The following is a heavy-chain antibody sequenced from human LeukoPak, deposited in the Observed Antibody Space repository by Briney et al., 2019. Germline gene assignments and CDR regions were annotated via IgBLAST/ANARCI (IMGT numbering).Heavy chain of an antibody. Sequence: SETLSLTCTVSGYSISSGYYWGWIRQPPGKGLEWIGSIYHSGSTYYNPSLKSRVTIPVDTSKNQFSLKLSSVTAADTAVYYCASEIIVGETGSDYWGQGTLVTVSS. CDR3: ASEIIVGETGSDY. J-gene: IGHJ4*02. D-gene: IGHD1-26*01. V-gene: IGHV4-38-2*02. CDR1: GYSISSGYY. CDR2: IYHSGST.